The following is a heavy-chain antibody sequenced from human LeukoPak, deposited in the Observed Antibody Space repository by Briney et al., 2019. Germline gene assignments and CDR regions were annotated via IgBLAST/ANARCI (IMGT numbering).Heavy chain of an antibody. J-gene: IGHJ4*02. D-gene: IGHD3-9*01. CDR1: GVTFSSYA. CDR3: ARGSYYDILTGYHAIFDF. Sequence: SMKVSCKASGVTFSSYAITWVRQAPGQGLEWMGGIIPIFGTANYAQKFQGRVTITADESTSTAYMELSSLRSEDTAVYYCARGSYYDILTGYHAIFDFWGQGTLVTVSS. CDR2: IIPIFGTA. V-gene: IGHV1-69*01.